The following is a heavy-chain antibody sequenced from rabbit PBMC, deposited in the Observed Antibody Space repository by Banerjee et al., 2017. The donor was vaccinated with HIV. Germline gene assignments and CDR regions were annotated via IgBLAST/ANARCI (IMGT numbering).Heavy chain of an antibody. V-gene: IGHV1S40*01. Sequence: QSLEESGGGLVKPGASLTLTCTASGFDFSSYYVSWVRQAPGKGLEWIACIDTGSKGSTYYASWAKGRFTISKTSSTTVTLQMTSLTAADTATYFCARRADNNYGLWGQGTLVTVS. CDR2: IDTGSKGST. D-gene: IGHD6-1*01. CDR3: ARRADNNYGL. J-gene: IGHJ6*01. CDR1: GFDFSSYY.